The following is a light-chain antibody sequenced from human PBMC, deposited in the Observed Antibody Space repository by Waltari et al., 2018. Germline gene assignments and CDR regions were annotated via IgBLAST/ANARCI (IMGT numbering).Light chain of an antibody. CDR1: HSLLPRSNNTDF. Sequence: DIVMTQSPDSLAVSLGERATINCTSSHSLLPRSNNTDFLIWYQQKPVQPPKVLFYWASARESGVPDRFSGSGSGTDFTLTISSLQAEDVAIYYCQQYYGTPITFGQGTRLEI. V-gene: IGKV4-1*01. J-gene: IGKJ5*01. CDR3: QQYYGTPIT. CDR2: WAS.